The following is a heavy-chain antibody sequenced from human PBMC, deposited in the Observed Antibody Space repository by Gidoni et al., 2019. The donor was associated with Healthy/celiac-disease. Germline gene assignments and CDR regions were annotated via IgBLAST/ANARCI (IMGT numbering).Heavy chain of an antibody. CDR2: INPSGGST. V-gene: IGHV1-46*01. CDR1: GYTFTSYY. J-gene: IGHJ4*02. D-gene: IGHD3-16*02. Sequence: QVQLVQPGAEVKKHGSSVQVSCKASGYTFTSYYLPWVRQAPGQGLEWMGIINPSGGSTSYAQKFQGRVTMTRDTSTSTVYMELSSLRSEDTAVYYCARDQGAERLWGSYRSRGYYFDYWGQGTLVTVSS. CDR3: ARDQGAERLWGSYRSRGYYFDY.